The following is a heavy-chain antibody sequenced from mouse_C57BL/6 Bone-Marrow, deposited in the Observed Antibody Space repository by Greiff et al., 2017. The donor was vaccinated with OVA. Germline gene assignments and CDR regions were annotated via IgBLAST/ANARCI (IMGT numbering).Heavy chain of an antibody. Sequence: QVQLQQSGPELVKPGASVKISCKASGYTFTDYYINWVKQRPGQGLEWIGWIYPGSGNTKYNQKFKDKATLTADKSSSTAYMQLSSLTYEDSAVYYCARVYDGSLDYWGQGTTLTVSS. J-gene: IGHJ2*01. D-gene: IGHD2-3*01. CDR3: ARVYDGSLDY. V-gene: IGHV1-84*01. CDR1: GYTFTDYY. CDR2: IYPGSGNT.